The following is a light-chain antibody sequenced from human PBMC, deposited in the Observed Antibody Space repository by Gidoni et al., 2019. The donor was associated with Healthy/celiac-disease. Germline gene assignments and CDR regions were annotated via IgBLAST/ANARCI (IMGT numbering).Light chain of an antibody. J-gene: IGKJ3*01. CDR1: QSVSSY. CDR3: QQRSNWSFT. CDR2: DAS. V-gene: IGKV3-11*01. Sequence: EIVLTQSPATLSLSPGERATLSCRASQSVSSYLAWYQQKPGQAPRLLISDASNRATGIPARFSGSGSGTDFPLTISSLEPEDFAVYYCQQRSNWSFTFGPGTKVDIK.